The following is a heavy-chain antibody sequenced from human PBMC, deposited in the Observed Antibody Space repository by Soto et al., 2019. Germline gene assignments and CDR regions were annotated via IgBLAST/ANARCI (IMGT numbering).Heavy chain of an antibody. CDR3: ARFNSGNYYEAFDI. Sequence: QVQLQESGPGLVKPSGTLSLTCAVSGGSVSSSNWWSWVRQPPGKGLDWIGEIYHSGSTNYNPSLKSRVTISADKSKNQFSLKLSSVTAADTAVYYCARFNSGNYYEAFDIWGQGTMVTVSS. J-gene: IGHJ3*02. CDR1: GGSVSSSNW. CDR2: IYHSGST. D-gene: IGHD1-26*01. V-gene: IGHV4-4*02.